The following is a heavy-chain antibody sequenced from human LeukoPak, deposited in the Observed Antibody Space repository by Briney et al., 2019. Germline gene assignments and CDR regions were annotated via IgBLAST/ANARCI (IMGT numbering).Heavy chain of an antibody. CDR1: GFTFSSYW. CDR2: IKQDGSEK. J-gene: IGHJ4*02. Sequence: PGGSLRLSCAASGFTFSSYWMSWVRQAPGKGLEWVAHIKQDGSEKYYVDSVKGRFTISRDNAKNSLYLQMNSLRAEDTAVYYCARAPTRTVVVAEDDYWGQGTLVTVSS. V-gene: IGHV3-7*01. CDR3: ARAPTRTVVVAEDDY. D-gene: IGHD2-15*01.